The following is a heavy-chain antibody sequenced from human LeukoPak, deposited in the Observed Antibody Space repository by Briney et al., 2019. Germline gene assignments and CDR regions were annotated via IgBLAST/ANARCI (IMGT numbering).Heavy chain of an antibody. V-gene: IGHV3-7*01. J-gene: IGHJ4*02. CDR1: GFTFSSYW. CDR3: ARSSRSYTFDY. Sequence: GGSLRLSRAASGFTFSSYWMSWVRQAPGKGLEWVANIKQDGSEKYYVDSVKGRFTISRDNAKNSLYLQMNSLRAEDTAVYYCARSSRSYTFDYWGQGTLVTVSS. D-gene: IGHD1-26*01. CDR2: IKQDGSEK.